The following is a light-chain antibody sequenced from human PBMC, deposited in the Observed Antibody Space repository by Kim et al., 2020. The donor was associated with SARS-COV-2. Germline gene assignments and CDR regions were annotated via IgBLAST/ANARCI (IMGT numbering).Light chain of an antibody. CDR1: QSVGSK. CDR2: GAS. CDR3: QQYHKWPPLT. V-gene: IGKV3-15*01. Sequence: SPGESATLSCRASQSVGSKLAWYQQKPGQAPRLLIYGASTRATGIPARFSGSGSGTEFTLTITSLQSEDFAVYYCQQYHKWPPLTFGGGTKVDIK. J-gene: IGKJ4*01.